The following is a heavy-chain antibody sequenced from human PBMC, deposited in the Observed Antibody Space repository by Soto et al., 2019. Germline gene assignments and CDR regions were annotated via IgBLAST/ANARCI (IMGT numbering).Heavy chain of an antibody. CDR3: ARGDCGGDCYYYYYYGMDV. J-gene: IGHJ6*02. CDR2: IIPIFGTA. D-gene: IGHD2-21*02. Sequence: QVQLVQSGAEVKKPGSSVKVSCKASGGTFSSYAISWVRQAPGQGLEWMGGIIPIFGTANYAHKFQGRVTITADESTSTAYMELSSLRSEDTAVYYCARGDCGGDCYYYYYYGMDVWGQGTTVTVSS. V-gene: IGHV1-69*01. CDR1: GGTFSSYA.